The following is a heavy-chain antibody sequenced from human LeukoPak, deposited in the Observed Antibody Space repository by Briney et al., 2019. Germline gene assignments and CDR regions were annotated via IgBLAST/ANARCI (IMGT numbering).Heavy chain of an antibody. J-gene: IGHJ4*02. Sequence: SETLSLTCTVSGGSISSYYWSWIRLPPGKGLEWIGYIYYSGSTNYNPSLKSRVTISLDTSKNQFSLKLNSVTAADTAVYYCARAHSTGRIVDYWGQGTLVTVSS. V-gene: IGHV4-59*01. CDR3: ARAHSTGRIVDY. CDR2: IYYSGST. CDR1: GGSISSYY. D-gene: IGHD3-22*01.